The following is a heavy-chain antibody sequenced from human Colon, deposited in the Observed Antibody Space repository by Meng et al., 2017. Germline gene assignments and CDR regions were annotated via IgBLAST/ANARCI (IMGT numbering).Heavy chain of an antibody. CDR1: GGSISSSSYY. Sequence: GSLRLSCTVSGGSISSSSYYWGWIRQPPGKGLEWIGSIYYSGSTYYNPSLKSRVTISVDTSKNQFSLKLSSVTAADTAVYYCARDRVSVAAATGRGAFCWGQGTLVTVSS. V-gene: IGHV4-39*07. D-gene: IGHD6-13*01. CDR2: IYYSGST. CDR3: ARDRVSVAAATGRGAFC. J-gene: IGHJ4*02.